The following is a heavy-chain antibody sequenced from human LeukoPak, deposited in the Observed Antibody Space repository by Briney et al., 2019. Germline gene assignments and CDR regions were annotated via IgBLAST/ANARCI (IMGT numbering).Heavy chain of an antibody. Sequence: PGGSLRLSCAASGFTFSSSAIHWVRQAPGKGLEWVAFIRYDGSNKYYADSVKGRFTISRDNSKNTLYLQMNSLRAEDTAVYYCARADPDLRSGYSYFDYWGQGTLVTVSS. CDR1: GFTFSSSA. CDR3: ARADPDLRSGYSYFDY. V-gene: IGHV3-30*02. D-gene: IGHD3-3*01. J-gene: IGHJ4*02. CDR2: IRYDGSNK.